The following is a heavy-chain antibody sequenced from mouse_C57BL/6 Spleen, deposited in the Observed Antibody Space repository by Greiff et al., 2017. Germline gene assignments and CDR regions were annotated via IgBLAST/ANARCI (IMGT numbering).Heavy chain of an antibody. V-gene: IGHV1-5*01. Sequence: VQLQQSGTVLARPGASVTMSCKTSGYTFTSYWMHWVKQRPGQGLEWIGAIYPGNSDTSYNQKFKGKAKLTAVTSASNAYMELSSLTNADSAVYYCTNQSWFAYWGQGTLVTVSA. CDR3: TNQSWFAY. CDR1: GYTFTSYW. J-gene: IGHJ3*01. CDR2: IYPGNSDT.